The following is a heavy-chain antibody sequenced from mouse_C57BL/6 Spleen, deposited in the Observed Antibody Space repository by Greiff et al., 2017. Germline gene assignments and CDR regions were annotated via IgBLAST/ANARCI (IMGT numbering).Heavy chain of an antibody. V-gene: IGHV1-53*01. CDR1: GYTFTSYW. J-gene: IGHJ4*01. CDR2: INPSNGGT. CDR3: ARNTTVVAPYAMEY. Sequence: QVQLQQPGTELVKPGASVKLSCKASGYTFTSYWMHWVKQRPGQGLEWIGNINPSNGGTNSNEKFKSKATLTVDKSSSTAYMQLSSLTSEDSAVSYCARNTTVVAPYAMEYWGHRASVTDSA. D-gene: IGHD1-1*01.